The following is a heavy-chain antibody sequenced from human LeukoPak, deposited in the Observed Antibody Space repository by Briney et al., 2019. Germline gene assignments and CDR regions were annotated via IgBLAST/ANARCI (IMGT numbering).Heavy chain of an antibody. CDR1: GFTVSSNY. CDR3: ARGPTYYYDSSGYYYAGTHFDY. V-gene: IGHV3-66*01. J-gene: IGHJ4*02. D-gene: IGHD3-22*01. CDR2: IYSGGST. Sequence: GGSLRLSCAASGFTVSSNYMSWVRQAPGKGLEWVSVIYSGGSTYYADSVKGRFTISRDNSKNTLYLQMNSLRAEDTAVYYCARGPTYYYDSSGYYYAGTHFDYWGQGTLVTVSS.